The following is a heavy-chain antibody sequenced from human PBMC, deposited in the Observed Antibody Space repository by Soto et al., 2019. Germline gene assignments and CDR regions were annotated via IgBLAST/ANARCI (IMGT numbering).Heavy chain of an antibody. CDR3: ARRCSSTSCYTNDAFDI. J-gene: IGHJ3*02. CDR1: GYTFTSYG. CDR2: ISAYNGKT. Sequence: ASVKVSCKASGYTFTSYGISWVRQAPGQGLEWMGWISAYNGKTNYAQKLQGRVTMTTDTSTGTAYMELRSLRSDDTAVYYCARRCSSTSCYTNDAFDIWGQGTMVTVSS. D-gene: IGHD2-2*02. V-gene: IGHV1-18*01.